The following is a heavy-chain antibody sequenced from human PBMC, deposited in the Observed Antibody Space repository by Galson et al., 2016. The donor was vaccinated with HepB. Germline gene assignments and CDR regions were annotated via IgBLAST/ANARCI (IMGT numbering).Heavy chain of an antibody. V-gene: IGHV5-51*01. CDR2: IYPGDSAP. CDR3: ARHVRSGGRGHQVVVDS. CDR1: GYSFTNYW. D-gene: IGHD2-15*01. J-gene: IGHJ4*02. Sequence: QSGAEVKEPGESLKISCKGSGYSFTNYWIGWVRQMPGKGLEWMGIIYPGDSAPRYSPSFQGQVTISADKSIRTAYLQWSSLKASDPAMYYCARHVRSGGRGHQVVVDSWGQGTLVTVSS.